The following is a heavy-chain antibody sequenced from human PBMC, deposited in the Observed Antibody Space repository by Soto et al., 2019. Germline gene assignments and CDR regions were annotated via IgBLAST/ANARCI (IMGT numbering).Heavy chain of an antibody. D-gene: IGHD3-22*01. V-gene: IGHV5-10-1*01. J-gene: IGHJ6*02. CDR2: IDPSDSYT. CDR3: ARDYYDSRIYYYYGMDV. Sequence: GESLKISCNGSGYSFTIYCISLVRQMPGKGLEWMGRIDPSDSYTNYSPSFQGHVTISADKSISTAYLQWSSLKASDTAMYYCARDYYDSRIYYYYGMDVWGQGTTVTVS. CDR1: GYSFTIYC.